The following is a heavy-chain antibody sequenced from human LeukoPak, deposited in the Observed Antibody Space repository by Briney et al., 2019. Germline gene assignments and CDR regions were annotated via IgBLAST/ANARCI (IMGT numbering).Heavy chain of an antibody. CDR2: IGSSGSTI. J-gene: IGHJ6*04. CDR1: GFTFSSYE. CDR3: AELGMIGGV. Sequence: GSLRLSCAASGFTFSSYEMNWVRQAPGKGLEWVSCIGSSGSTIYYADPVKGRFTISRDNAKNSLYLQMNSLRAEDTAVYYCAELGMIGGVWGKGTTVTISS. D-gene: IGHD3-10*02. V-gene: IGHV3-48*03.